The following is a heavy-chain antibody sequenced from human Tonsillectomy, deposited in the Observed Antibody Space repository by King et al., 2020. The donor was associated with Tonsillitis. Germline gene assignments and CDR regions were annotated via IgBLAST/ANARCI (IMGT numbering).Heavy chain of an antibody. Sequence: VQLVESGGGLVQPGGSLRLSCAASGFTFSSYWMSWVRQAPGKGLEWVANIKQDGSEKYYVDSVKGRFTISRDNAKNSLYLQMNSLRAEDTAVYYCARGYIILVVPYEYWGQGTLVTVSS. CDR1: GFTFSSYW. J-gene: IGHJ4*02. D-gene: IGHD2-15*01. CDR2: IKQDGSEK. V-gene: IGHV3-7*03. CDR3: ARGYIILVVPYEY.